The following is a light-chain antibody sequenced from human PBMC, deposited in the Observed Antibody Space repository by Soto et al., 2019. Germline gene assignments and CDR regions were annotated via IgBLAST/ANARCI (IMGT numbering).Light chain of an antibody. CDR1: QGISSY. CDR2: DAS. V-gene: IGKV1-9*01. J-gene: IGKJ2*01. CDR3: QQLTIYPPT. Sequence: DIQLTQSPSFLSASVGDRVTITCRASQGISSYLAWYQQKPGKAPNLLIYDASTLQSGVPSRFRRSGSGTDFTLTISSLRPEDFATYYCQQLTIYPPTFGQGTKLEIK.